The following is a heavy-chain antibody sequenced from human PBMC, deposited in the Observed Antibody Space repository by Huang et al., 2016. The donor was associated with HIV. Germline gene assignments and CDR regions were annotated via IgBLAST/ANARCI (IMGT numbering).Heavy chain of an antibody. D-gene: IGHD2-15*01. CDR3: VYGCSGGRCHISSFDY. V-gene: IGHV1-69*13. J-gene: IGHJ4*02. CDR1: GGPFNSYA. Sequence: QVQLVQSGAEVKKPGSSVKVSCKASGGPFNSYAISWVRQAPGQGLEWMEGGNPILGTTNDAQKFKGRVTSTADESTNTAYMELNSLRSEDTAVNYWVYGCSGGRCHISSFDYWGQGTLVTVSS. CDR2: GNPILGTT.